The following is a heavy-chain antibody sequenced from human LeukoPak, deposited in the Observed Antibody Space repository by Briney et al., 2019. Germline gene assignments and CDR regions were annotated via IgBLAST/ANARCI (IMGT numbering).Heavy chain of an antibody. Sequence: ASVKVSCKASGYTFTIDGISWVRQAPGQGLEWMGWISVYNGDTTYAQKLQGRVTITTDTSTSTSYIERSILRSDDTAVHDLAVSGSYDHDAFDMWGKGTMVTVSS. CDR3: AVSGSYDHDAFDM. D-gene: IGHD1-26*01. CDR2: ISVYNGDT. J-gene: IGHJ3*02. CDR1: GYTFTIDG. V-gene: IGHV1-18*01.